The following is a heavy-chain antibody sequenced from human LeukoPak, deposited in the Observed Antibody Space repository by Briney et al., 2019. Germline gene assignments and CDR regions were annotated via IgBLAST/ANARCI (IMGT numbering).Heavy chain of an antibody. V-gene: IGHV3-23*01. D-gene: IGHD1/OR15-1a*01. Sequence: GGSLRLSCAASGFTFSAYAMSWVRQTPERGLEWVSAISDTGGNTFYADSVKGRFTISRDNSKNTLYLQMNSLRAEDTAIYYRAKGRTNDYWGQGTLVPVSS. CDR1: GFTFSAYA. J-gene: IGHJ4*02. CDR2: ISDTGGNT. CDR3: AKGRTNDY.